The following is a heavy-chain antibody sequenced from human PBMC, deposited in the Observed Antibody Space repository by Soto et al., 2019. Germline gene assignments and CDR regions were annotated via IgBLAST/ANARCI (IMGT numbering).Heavy chain of an antibody. D-gene: IGHD2-2*01. CDR2: INSRAGTT. CDR3: AKDRSSTSCYAFDY. V-gene: IGHV3-23*01. J-gene: IGHJ4*02. CDR1: GFTFSSFA. Sequence: PGGFLRLSCAASGFTFSSFAMSWVRQAPGKGLEWVSGINSRAGTTYYADSVKGRFTISRDNSKNTLYLQMNSLTAEDTAVYYCAKDRSSTSCYAFDYWGRGTLVTVSS.